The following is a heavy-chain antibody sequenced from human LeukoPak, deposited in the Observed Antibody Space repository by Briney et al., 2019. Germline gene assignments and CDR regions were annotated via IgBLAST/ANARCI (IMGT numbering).Heavy chain of an antibody. V-gene: IGHV4-59*01. J-gene: IGHJ4*02. CDR1: GASISSYY. Sequence: RTSETLSLTCTVSGASISSYYWSWIRQPPGKGPEWIGYIYYSGSTNYNPALKSRVTISEDTSKNQISLKLSSVPAAETAVYYCARVRGYYDSSGYDYWGQGTLVTVSS. CDR3: ARVRGYYDSSGYDY. CDR2: IYYSGST. D-gene: IGHD3-22*01.